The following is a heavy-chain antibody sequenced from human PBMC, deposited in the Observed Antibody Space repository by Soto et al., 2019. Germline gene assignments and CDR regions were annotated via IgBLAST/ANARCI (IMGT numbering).Heavy chain of an antibody. CDR1: GFTVSNNY. J-gene: IGHJ4*02. Sequence: EVQLVESGGGLIQPGGSLRLSCAVSGFTVSNNYMSWVRQAPGKGLEGVSVIYSGGYTAYGDSVKGRFTISRDNSKNTHYPQKIALGATAPAFYFGAPHPGGGGYWGQGTLVTVSS. D-gene: IGHD3-10*01. CDR2: IYSGGYT. CDR3: APHPGGGGY. V-gene: IGHV3-53*01.